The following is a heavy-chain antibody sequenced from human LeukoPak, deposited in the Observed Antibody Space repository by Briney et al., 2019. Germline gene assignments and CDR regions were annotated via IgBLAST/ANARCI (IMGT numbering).Heavy chain of an antibody. D-gene: IGHD6-6*01. CDR2: IYYSGST. J-gene: IGHJ5*02. Sequence: SETLSLTCTVSGGSISSYYWGWIRQPPGKGLEWIGYIYYSGSTNYNPSLQSRVTISVDTSKNQFSLKLSSVTAADTAVYYCARVRSIAARPNWFDPWGQGTLVTVSS. CDR3: ARVRSIAARPNWFDP. CDR1: GGSISSYY. V-gene: IGHV4-59*01.